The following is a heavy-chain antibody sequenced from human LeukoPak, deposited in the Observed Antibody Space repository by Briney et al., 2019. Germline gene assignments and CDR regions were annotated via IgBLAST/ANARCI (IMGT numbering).Heavy chain of an antibody. CDR3: ARVYVVPAAISSFDY. V-gene: IGHV4-59*06. CDR1: GGSISSYY. D-gene: IGHD2-2*02. Sequence: SETLSLTCTVSGGSISSYYWSWIRQPAGKGLEWIGYIYYSGSTYYNPSLKSRVTISVDTSKNQFSLKLSSVTAADTAVYYCARVYVVPAAISSFDYWGQGTLVTVSS. CDR2: IYYSGST. J-gene: IGHJ4*02.